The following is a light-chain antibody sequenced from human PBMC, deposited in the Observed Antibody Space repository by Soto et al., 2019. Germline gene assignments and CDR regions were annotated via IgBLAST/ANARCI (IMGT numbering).Light chain of an antibody. V-gene: IGKV1-39*01. CDR3: QQYNDYWT. CDR2: AAS. J-gene: IGKJ1*01. CDR1: QSISNH. Sequence: DIQMTQSPTSLSASVEDRVIITCRASQSISNHLNWYQQKPGKAPQVLIYAASSLQSGVPSRFSGSGSGTEFTLTISSLQPDDFATYYCQQYNDYWTFGQGTKVDIK.